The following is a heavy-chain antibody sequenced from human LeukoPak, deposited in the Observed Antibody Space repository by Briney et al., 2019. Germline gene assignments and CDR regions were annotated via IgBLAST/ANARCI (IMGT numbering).Heavy chain of an antibody. CDR1: GYTFTGYY. CDR2: INPNSGGT. V-gene: IGHV1-2*02. J-gene: IGHJ4*02. CDR3: ARADIRAIASSGWYGFDY. Sequence: ASVKVSCKASGYTFTGYYMHWVRQAPGQGLEWMGWINPNSGGTNYAQKFQGRVTMTRDTSISTAYMELSRLSSDDTAVYYCARADIRAIASSGWYGFDYWGQGTLVTVSS. D-gene: IGHD6-19*01.